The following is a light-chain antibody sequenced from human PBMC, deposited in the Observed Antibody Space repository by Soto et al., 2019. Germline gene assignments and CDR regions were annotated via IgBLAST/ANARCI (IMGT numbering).Light chain of an antibody. Sequence: QSDLTQPASVSGSPGQSNTISCTGTSSDVGSYNLVSWYQQHPGKAPKLMIYEGSKRPSGVSNRFSGSKSGNTASLTISGLQAEDEADYYCCSYAGSSTSVFGGGTKLTVL. CDR2: EGS. CDR1: SSDVGSYNL. V-gene: IGLV2-23*01. CDR3: CSYAGSSTSV. J-gene: IGLJ2*01.